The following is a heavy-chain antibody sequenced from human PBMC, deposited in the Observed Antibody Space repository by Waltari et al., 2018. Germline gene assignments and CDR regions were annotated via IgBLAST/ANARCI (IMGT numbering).Heavy chain of an antibody. CDR2: IYSGGST. J-gene: IGHJ4*02. Sequence: EVQLVETGGGLIQPGGSLSLYCAASGFPVSSNYMSWVRQAPGKGLEWVSVIYSGGSTYYADSVKGRFTISRDNSKNTLYLQMNSLRAEDTAVYYCARVGGYCSGGSCYIDYWGQGTLVTVSS. D-gene: IGHD2-15*01. CDR1: GFPVSSNY. CDR3: ARVGGYCSGGSCYIDY. V-gene: IGHV3-53*02.